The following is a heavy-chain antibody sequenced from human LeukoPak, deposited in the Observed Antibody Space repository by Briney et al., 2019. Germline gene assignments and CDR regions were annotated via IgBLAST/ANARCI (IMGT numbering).Heavy chain of an antibody. CDR3: TRETSSRYFDF. Sequence: ASVKVSCKASGYTLTSYDINWVRQATGQGLGWMGWMNPNSGRTGYAQKFRDRISITRNTSISTAYMELSSLTSEDTGVYYCTRETSSRYFDFWGQGTLVTVSS. V-gene: IGHV1-8*01. J-gene: IGHJ4*02. CDR1: GYTLTSYD. CDR2: MNPNSGRT.